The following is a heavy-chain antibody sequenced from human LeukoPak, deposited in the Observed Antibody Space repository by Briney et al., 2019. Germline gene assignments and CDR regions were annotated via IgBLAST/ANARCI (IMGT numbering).Heavy chain of an antibody. J-gene: IGHJ5*02. CDR2: MNPNSGNT. CDR1: GYTFTSYD. D-gene: IGHD2-15*01. CDR3: ARKGLLGSGKPWFDP. V-gene: IGHV1-8*01. Sequence: GASVTVSCKDSGYTFTSYDINWVRQASGQGLEGMGWMNPNSGNTASAQKFEARVTMTTNTSISTAYMELTGLRSEDTAMYFCARKGLLGSGKPWFDPWGQGTLVTVSS.